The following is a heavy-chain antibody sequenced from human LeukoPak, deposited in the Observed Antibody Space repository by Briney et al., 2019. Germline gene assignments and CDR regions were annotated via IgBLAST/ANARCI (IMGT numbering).Heavy chain of an antibody. Sequence: SETLSLTCAVSGGSISRGGYSWSWIRQPPGKGLEWIGYIYHSGSAYYNPSLKSRVPMSVDRFKHPFSLKLPSVTAADKAVYYCARGWGPVYYFDYWGQGTLVTVSS. CDR1: GGSISRGGYS. J-gene: IGHJ4*02. V-gene: IGHV4-30-2*01. CDR3: ARGWGPVYYFDY. CDR2: IYHSGSA. D-gene: IGHD3-16*01.